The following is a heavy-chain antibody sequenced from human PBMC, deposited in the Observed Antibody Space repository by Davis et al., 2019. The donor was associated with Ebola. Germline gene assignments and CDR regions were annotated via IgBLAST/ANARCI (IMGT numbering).Heavy chain of an antibody. CDR3: AREGGGYNDYWEYYFDY. Sequence: ASVKVSCKASGYTFTSYGISWVRQAPGQGLEWMGWISAYNGNTNYAQKLQGRVTMTTDTSTSTAYMELSSLRSEDTAVYYCAREGGGYNDYWEYYFDYWGQGTLVTVSS. J-gene: IGHJ4*02. D-gene: IGHD5-24*01. CDR1: GYTFTSYG. V-gene: IGHV1-18*01. CDR2: ISAYNGNT.